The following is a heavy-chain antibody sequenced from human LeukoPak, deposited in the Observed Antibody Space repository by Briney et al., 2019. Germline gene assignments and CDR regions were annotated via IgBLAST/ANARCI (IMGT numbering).Heavy chain of an antibody. CDR3: ARGRKFITYYYDSSGYYYSY. CDR2: INHSGST. D-gene: IGHD3-22*01. CDR1: GGSLSNYY. V-gene: IGHV4-34*01. Sequence: SETLPLTCAVYGGSLSNYYWSWIRQPPGKGLEWIGEINHSGSTNYNPSLKSRVTISVDMSKDQFSLKLTSVTAADTAVYYCARGRKFITYYYDSSGYYYSYWGQGTLVTVSS. J-gene: IGHJ4*02.